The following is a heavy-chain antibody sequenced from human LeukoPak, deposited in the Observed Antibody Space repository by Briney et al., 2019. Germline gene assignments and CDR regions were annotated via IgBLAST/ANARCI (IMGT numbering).Heavy chain of an antibody. J-gene: IGHJ4*02. CDR1: GGTFSSYA. CDR3: AREVNVGEYCGGDCQYNDY. Sequence: ASVKVSCKASGGTFSSYAISWVRQAPGQGLEWMGGIIPILGIANYAQKFQGRVTITADKSTSTAYMELSSLRSEDTAVYYCAREVNVGEYCGGDCQYNDYWGQGTLVTVSS. D-gene: IGHD2-21*02. V-gene: IGHV1-69*10. CDR2: IIPILGIA.